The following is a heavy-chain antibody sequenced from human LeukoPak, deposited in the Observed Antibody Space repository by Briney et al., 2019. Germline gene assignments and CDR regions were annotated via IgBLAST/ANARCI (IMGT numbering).Heavy chain of an antibody. CDR1: GGSISSYY. CDR2: IYTSGST. J-gene: IGHJ3*02. CDR3: AGSGSYISAFDI. Sequence: KPSETLSLTCTVSGGSISSYYWSWIRQPAGKGLEWIGRIYTSGSTNYNPSLKSRVTISVDTSKNQFSLKLSSVTAADTAVYYCAGSGSYISAFDIWGQGTMVTVSS. V-gene: IGHV4-4*07. D-gene: IGHD3-10*01.